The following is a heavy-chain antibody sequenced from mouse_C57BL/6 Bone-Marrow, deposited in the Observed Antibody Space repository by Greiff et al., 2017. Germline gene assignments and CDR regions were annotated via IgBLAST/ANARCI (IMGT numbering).Heavy chain of an antibody. V-gene: IGHV14-4*01. CDR3: TTEALDY. J-gene: IGHJ4*01. Sequence: VQLQQSGAELVRPGASVKLSCTASGFNIKDDYMHWVKQRPEQGLEWIGWIDPANGDTEYASKFQGKATITADTSSNTAYLQLSSLTSEYTAVYYCTTEALDYGGQGTSVTVSS. CDR1: GFNIKDDY. CDR2: IDPANGDT.